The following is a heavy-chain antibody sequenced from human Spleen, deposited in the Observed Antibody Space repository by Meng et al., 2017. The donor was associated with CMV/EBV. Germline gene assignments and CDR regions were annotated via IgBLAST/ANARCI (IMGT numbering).Heavy chain of an antibody. CDR1: GYSISSAYY. V-gene: IGHV4-38-2*02. Sequence: GSLSLSCTVSGYSISSAYYWGWIRQPPGKGLEWIGSMYHSGDTYYNPSLKSRVTISVDTSKNQFSLKLISVTAADTAVYYCVRDRRYNWNYGVYYGMDVWGQGTTVTVSS. CDR2: MYHSGDT. D-gene: IGHD1-7*01. CDR3: VRDRRYNWNYGVYYGMDV. J-gene: IGHJ6*02.